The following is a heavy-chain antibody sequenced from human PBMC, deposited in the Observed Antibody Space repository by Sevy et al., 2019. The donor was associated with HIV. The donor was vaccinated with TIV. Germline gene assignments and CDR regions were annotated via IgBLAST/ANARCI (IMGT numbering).Heavy chain of an antibody. CDR2: IKQDGSEK. J-gene: IGHJ6*02. CDR3: ARSYFGSGTSYGMDV. Sequence: GGSLRLSCVASGFTFSSYWMSWVRQAPGKGLEWVANIKQDGSEKYYVDFVKGRFTISRDNAKSSLYLQWNSLRAEDTVIYYCARSYFGSGTSYGMDVWGQGTTVTVSS. D-gene: IGHD3-10*01. V-gene: IGHV3-7*01. CDR1: GFTFSSYW.